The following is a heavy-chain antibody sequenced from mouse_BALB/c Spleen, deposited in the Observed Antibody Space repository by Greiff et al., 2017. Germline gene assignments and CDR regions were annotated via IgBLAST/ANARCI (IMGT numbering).Heavy chain of an antibody. V-gene: IGHV14-3*02. CDR3: ALLYYGYDYAMDY. CDR2: IDPANGNT. D-gene: IGHD2-2*01. CDR1: GFNIKDTY. Sequence: EVQLQQSGAELVKPGASVKLSCTASGFNIKDTYMHWVKQRPEQGLEWIGRIDPANGNTKYDPKFQGKATITADTSSNTAYLQLSSLTSEDTAVYYCALLYYGYDYAMDYWGQGTSVTVSS. J-gene: IGHJ4*01.